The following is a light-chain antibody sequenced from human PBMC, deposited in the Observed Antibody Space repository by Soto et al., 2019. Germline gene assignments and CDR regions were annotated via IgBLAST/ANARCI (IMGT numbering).Light chain of an antibody. CDR2: WAS. CDR3: QQYESTPPT. CDR1: QSVLYSSNTNNY. J-gene: IGKJ2*01. Sequence: DIVMTQSPDSLAVGERATINCKSSQSVLYSSNTNNYLAWYQQSQGQPPKLLIYWASTRESGVPDLFSGSGSGTDFTLTITSLQAEDVGVYYWQQYESTPPTFGQGTKLEIK. V-gene: IGKV4-1*01.